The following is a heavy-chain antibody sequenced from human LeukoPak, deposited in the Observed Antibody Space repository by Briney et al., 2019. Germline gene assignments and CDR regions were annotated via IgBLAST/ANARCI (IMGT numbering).Heavy chain of an antibody. CDR2: IKQDGSEK. J-gene: IGHJ6*03. CDR3: ARVTSMAAAGYYYYYMDV. Sequence: GGSLRLSCAASGFTFSNYNMNWVRQAPGKGLEWVANIKQDGSEKYYVDSVKGRFTISRDNAKNSLYLQMNSLRAEDTAVYYCARVTSMAAAGYYYYYMDVWGKGTTVTISS. D-gene: IGHD6-13*01. V-gene: IGHV3-7*01. CDR1: GFTFSNYN.